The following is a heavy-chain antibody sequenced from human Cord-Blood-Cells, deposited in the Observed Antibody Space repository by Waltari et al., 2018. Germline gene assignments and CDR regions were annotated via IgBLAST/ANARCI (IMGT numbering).Heavy chain of an antibody. Sequence: QLQLQESGPGLVKPSETLSLTCTVSGGSISSSSYYWGWIRQPPGKGLEWIGSIYYSGSTYYSPSLKSRVTISVDTSKNQFSLELSSVTAADTAVYYCARRQIAARDDAFDIWGQGTMVTVSS. J-gene: IGHJ3*02. CDR3: ARRQIAARDDAFDI. D-gene: IGHD6-6*01. V-gene: IGHV4-39*01. CDR1: GGSISSSSYY. CDR2: IYYSGST.